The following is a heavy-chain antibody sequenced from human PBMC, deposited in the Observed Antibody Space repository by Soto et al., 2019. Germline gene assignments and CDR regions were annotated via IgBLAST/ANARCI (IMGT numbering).Heavy chain of an antibody. CDR3: AKGSFGFDY. CDR1: GVTFTSYA. D-gene: IGHD3-10*01. CDR2: ISKSGDST. J-gene: IGHJ4*02. V-gene: IGHV3-23*01. Sequence: GGSLRLSCAASGVTFTSYAMTWVRQVPGEGLQWVSSISKSGDSTYYADSVKGRFTTSRDNSKNTLYLQMNSPRAEDTAIYYCAKGSFGFDYWGQGTLVTVSS.